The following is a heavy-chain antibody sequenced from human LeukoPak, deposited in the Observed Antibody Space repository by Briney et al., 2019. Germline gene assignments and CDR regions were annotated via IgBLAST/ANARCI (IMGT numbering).Heavy chain of an antibody. CDR2: IYPGDSDT. Sequence: GESLKISCKGSGYSFTSYWIGWVRQMPGKGLEWMGIIYPGDSDTRYSPSFQGQVTISADKSISTAYLQWSSLKASDTAMYYCARAPPGYCSGDSCYSGAFDIWGQGTMVTVSS. J-gene: IGHJ3*02. CDR1: GYSFTSYW. CDR3: ARAPPGYCSGDSCYSGAFDI. D-gene: IGHD2-15*01. V-gene: IGHV5-51*01.